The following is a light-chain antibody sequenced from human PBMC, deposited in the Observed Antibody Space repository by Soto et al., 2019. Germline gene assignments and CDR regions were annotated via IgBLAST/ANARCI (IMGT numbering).Light chain of an antibody. CDR2: DAS. CDR1: QSVSSY. Sequence: EIVLTQSPATRSLSPGERATLSCRASQSVSSYLAWYQQKPGQAPRLLIYDASNRATGIPARFSGSGSGTDFTLTISGLETEDFAVYYCQQYGNSSGTFGQGTKVDIK. CDR3: QQYGNSSGT. V-gene: IGKV3-11*01. J-gene: IGKJ1*01.